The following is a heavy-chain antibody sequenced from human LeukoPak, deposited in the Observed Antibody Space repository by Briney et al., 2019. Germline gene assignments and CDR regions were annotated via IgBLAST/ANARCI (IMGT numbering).Heavy chain of an antibody. J-gene: IGHJ3*02. CDR2: ISGSGGST. CDR1: GTTFDSHY. Sequence: GGSLRLSCAASGTTFDSHYMTWVRQTPEKGLEWVSAISGSGGSTYYADSVKGRFTISRDNSKNTLYLQTNSLRAEDTAVYYCAKVPFLEWSRDAFDIWGQGTMVTVSS. CDR3: AKVPFLEWSRDAFDI. V-gene: IGHV3-23*01. D-gene: IGHD3-3*02.